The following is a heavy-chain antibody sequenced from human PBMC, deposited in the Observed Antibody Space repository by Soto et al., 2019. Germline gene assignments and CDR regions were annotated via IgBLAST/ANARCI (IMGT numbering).Heavy chain of an antibody. CDR3: AKGGPCYYYGMDV. Sequence: KTSETLSLTCAVSGGSISSSNWWSWVRQPPGKGLEWIGEIYHSGSTNYNPPLKSRVTISVDKSKNQFSLKLSSVTAADTAVYYCAKGGPCYYYGMDVWGQGTTVT. J-gene: IGHJ6*02. CDR2: IYHSGST. CDR1: GGSISSSNW. V-gene: IGHV4-4*02.